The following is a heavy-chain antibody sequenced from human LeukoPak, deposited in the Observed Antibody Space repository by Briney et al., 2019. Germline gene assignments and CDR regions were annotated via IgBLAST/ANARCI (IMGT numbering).Heavy chain of an antibody. CDR3: ARSIAVAANWFDP. J-gene: IGHJ5*02. V-gene: IGHV4-61*02. CDR1: GGSISSGSYY. Sequence: SQTLSLTCTVSGGSISSGSYYWSWIRQPAGKGLEWIGCIYTSGSTNYNPSLKSRVTMSVDTSKNQFSLKLSSVTAADTAVYYCARSIAVAANWFDPWGQGTLVTVSS. D-gene: IGHD6-19*01. CDR2: IYTSGST.